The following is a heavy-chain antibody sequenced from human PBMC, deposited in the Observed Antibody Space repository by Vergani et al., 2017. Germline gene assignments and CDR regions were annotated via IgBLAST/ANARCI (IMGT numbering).Heavy chain of an antibody. Sequence: QVQLVESGGGVVQPGRSLRLSCAASGFTFSSYGMHWVRQAPGKGLEWVAVIWYDGSNKYYADSVKGRFTISRDNSKNTLYLQMNSLRAEDTAVYYCARAPYYDFWSGYYTDYYYYGMDVWGQGTTVTVSS. D-gene: IGHD3-3*01. V-gene: IGHV3-33*01. CDR2: IWYDGSNK. CDR1: GFTFSSYG. CDR3: ARAPYYDFWSGYYTDYYYYGMDV. J-gene: IGHJ6*02.